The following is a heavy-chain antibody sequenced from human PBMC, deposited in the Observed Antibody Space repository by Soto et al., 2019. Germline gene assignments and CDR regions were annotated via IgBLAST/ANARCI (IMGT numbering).Heavy chain of an antibody. CDR2: IIPIFGTA. CDR3: ARASPEPYDFWSGYHFDP. V-gene: IGHV1-69*13. CDR1: GGTFSSYA. D-gene: IGHD3-3*01. J-gene: IGHJ5*02. Sequence: GASVKVSCKASGGTFSSYAISWVRQAPGQGLEWMGGIIPIFGTANYAQKFQGRVTITADESTSTAYMELSSLRSEDTAVYYCARASPEPYDFWSGYHFDPWGQGTLVPVSS.